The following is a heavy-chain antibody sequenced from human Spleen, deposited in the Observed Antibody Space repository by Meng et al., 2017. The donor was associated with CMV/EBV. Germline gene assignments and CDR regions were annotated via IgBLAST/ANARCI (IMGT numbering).Heavy chain of an antibody. CDR3: ASGGGYLNRVRGVVITGSEPDPLDI. J-gene: IGHJ4*03. Sequence: HWVRQVPGQGHEYMEWVDSDVGATNSAQNLQGRVTINREASISADYLEMSGQRSDDTAMYYCASGGGYLNRVRGVVITGSEPDPLDIWGQGTLVTVSS. V-gene: IGHV1-2*02. D-gene: IGHD3-10*01. CDR2: VDSDVGAT.